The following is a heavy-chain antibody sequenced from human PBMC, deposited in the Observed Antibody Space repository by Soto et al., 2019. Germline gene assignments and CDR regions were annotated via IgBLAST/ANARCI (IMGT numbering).Heavy chain of an antibody. J-gene: IGHJ3*02. CDR2: VFHTGST. V-gene: IGHV4-4*02. CDR1: GGSISSNNW. Sequence: QVQLQESGPGLVKPSTTLSLTCAVSGGSISSNNWWSWVRQPPGKGLEWIGEVFHTGSTNYNPSLKSRVTISADKSTNQVTLHLISVTAADTAIYYCLRCPFHFYSFDIWGQGTMVTVSS. D-gene: IGHD3-10*01. CDR3: LRCPFHFYSFDI.